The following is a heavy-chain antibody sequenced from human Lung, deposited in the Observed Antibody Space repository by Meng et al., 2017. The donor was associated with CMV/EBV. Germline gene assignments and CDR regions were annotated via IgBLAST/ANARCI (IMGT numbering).Heavy chain of an antibody. Sequence: GESLKISCAASGFTFSSYWMHWVRQAPGKGLVWVSRINSDGSSTSYADSVKGRFTISRDNAKNTLYLQMNSLRAGDTAVYYCARDHYYDSSGLDYWGQGTLVTVSS. J-gene: IGHJ4*02. CDR3: ARDHYYDSSGLDY. CDR2: INSDGSST. D-gene: IGHD3-22*01. V-gene: IGHV3-74*01. CDR1: GFTFSSYW.